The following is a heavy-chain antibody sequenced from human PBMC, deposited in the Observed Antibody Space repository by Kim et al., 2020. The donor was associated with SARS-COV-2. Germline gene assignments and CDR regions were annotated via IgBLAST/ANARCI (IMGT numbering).Heavy chain of an antibody. D-gene: IGHD3-10*01. V-gene: IGHV3-23*01. Sequence: GGSLRLSCAASGFIFSSYGMSWVRQAPGKGLDLVAALTDSGGTTHYADSVKGRFTISRDNPNNILYLQMSSLRVEDTAVYYCAKHWGSGTYYNFLDYWGQGTLVTVSS. CDR2: LTDSGGTT. J-gene: IGHJ4*02. CDR1: GFIFSSYG. CDR3: AKHWGSGTYYNFLDY.